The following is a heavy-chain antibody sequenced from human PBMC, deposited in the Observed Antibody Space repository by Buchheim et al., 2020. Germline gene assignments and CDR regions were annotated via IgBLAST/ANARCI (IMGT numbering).Heavy chain of an antibody. V-gene: IGHV3-33*01. CDR2: IWYDGSNK. J-gene: IGHJ4*02. Sequence: QVQLVESGGGVVQPGRSLGLSCTASGFTFSSYGMHWVRQAPGKGLEWVAVIWYDGSNKYYADSVKGRFTISRDNSKNTLYLQMNSLRAEDTAVYYCARVVIDQGLAAAGTGNFDYWGQGTL. CDR3: ARVVIDQGLAAAGTGNFDY. CDR1: GFTFSSYG. D-gene: IGHD6-13*01.